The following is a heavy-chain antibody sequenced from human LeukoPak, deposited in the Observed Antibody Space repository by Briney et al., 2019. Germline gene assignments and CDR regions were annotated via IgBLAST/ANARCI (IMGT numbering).Heavy chain of an antibody. V-gene: IGHV1-69*04. Sequence: GASVKVSCKASGGTFSSYAISWVRQPPGQGLEWMGRIIPIFGIANYAQKFQGRVTITADKSTSTAYMELSSLRSEDTDVYYCARESGRNIVVVPAAITPAYYGMDVWGQGTTVTVSS. CDR3: ARESGRNIVVVPAAITPAYYGMDV. CDR1: GGTFSSYA. J-gene: IGHJ6*02. CDR2: IIPIFGIA. D-gene: IGHD2-2*02.